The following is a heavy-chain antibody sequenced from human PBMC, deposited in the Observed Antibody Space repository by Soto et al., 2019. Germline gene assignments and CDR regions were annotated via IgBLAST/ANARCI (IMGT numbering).Heavy chain of an antibody. Sequence: QVQLVESGGGVVQPGRSLRLSCAASGFTFSSYGMHWVRQAPGKGLEWVAVISYDGSNKYYADSVKGRFTISRDNSKNTLYLQMNSLRAEDTAVYYCAKDRREVVVAAPFDYWGQGTVVTVSS. CDR2: ISYDGSNK. J-gene: IGHJ4*02. V-gene: IGHV3-30*18. CDR3: AKDRREVVVAAPFDY. D-gene: IGHD2-15*01. CDR1: GFTFSSYG.